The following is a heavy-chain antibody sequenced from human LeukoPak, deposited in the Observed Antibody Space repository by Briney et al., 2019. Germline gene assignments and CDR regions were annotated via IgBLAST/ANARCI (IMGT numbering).Heavy chain of an antibody. Sequence: SLTVSLTCTVSGGSFSGSSFYWGWIRQPPGKGLEWIGTIYYSGSTYYNPSLKSRVTIFVDTSKNQLSLKLSSVTAADTAVYYCARPRDYGGNLNWYFDLWGRGTLVTVSS. CDR3: ARPRDYGGNLNWYFDL. V-gene: IGHV4-39*01. D-gene: IGHD4-23*01. J-gene: IGHJ2*01. CDR1: GGSFSGSSFY. CDR2: IYYSGST.